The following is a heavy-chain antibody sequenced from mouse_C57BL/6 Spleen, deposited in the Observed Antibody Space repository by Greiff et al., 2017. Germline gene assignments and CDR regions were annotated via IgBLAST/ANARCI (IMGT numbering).Heavy chain of an antibody. Sequence: EVHLVESGGGLVQPKGSLKLSCAASGFSFNTYAMNWVRQAPGKGLEWVARIRSKSNNYATYYAVSVKDRFTISRDDSESMLYLQMNNLKTEDTAMYYCVRPYGNYGDWFAYWGQGTLVTVSA. CDR3: VRPYGNYGDWFAY. J-gene: IGHJ3*01. CDR1: GFSFNTYA. D-gene: IGHD2-1*01. CDR2: IRSKSNNYAT. V-gene: IGHV10-1*01.